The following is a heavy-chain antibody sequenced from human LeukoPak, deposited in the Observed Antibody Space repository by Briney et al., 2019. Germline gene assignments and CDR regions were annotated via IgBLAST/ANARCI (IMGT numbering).Heavy chain of an antibody. D-gene: IGHD1-26*01. V-gene: IGHV3-30*02. Sequence: PGGSLRLSCAASGFTFSSFGMHWVRQAPGKGLEWVAYIRYDGSNKKYADSLEGRFTISRDNSKSALYLQIDSLRPEDTAVYYCAKKSGAAFYNWFDPWGQGTLVTVSS. J-gene: IGHJ5*02. CDR2: IRYDGSNK. CDR1: GFTFSSFG. CDR3: AKKSGAAFYNWFDP.